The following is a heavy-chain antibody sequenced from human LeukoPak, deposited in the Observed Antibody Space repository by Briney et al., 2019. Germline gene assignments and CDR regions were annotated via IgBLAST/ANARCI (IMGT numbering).Heavy chain of an antibody. Sequence: PGGSLRLSCAASGLTFTNAWMSWVRQAPGKGLEWVGRIKSKTDGGTTDYAAPVKGRFTISRDGAENTLYLQMNSLKTEDTAVYYCTTDMAVAGDFNYWGQGTLVTVSS. CDR2: IKSKTDGGTT. V-gene: IGHV3-15*01. D-gene: IGHD6-19*01. J-gene: IGHJ4*02. CDR1: GLTFTNAW. CDR3: TTDMAVAGDFNY.